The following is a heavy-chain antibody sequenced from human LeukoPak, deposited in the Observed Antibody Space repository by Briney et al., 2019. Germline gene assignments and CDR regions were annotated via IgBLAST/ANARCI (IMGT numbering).Heavy chain of an antibody. V-gene: IGHV3-30*18. CDR3: AKDVNYYDSSGYSPFDY. CDR1: GFTFSSYD. J-gene: IGHJ4*02. CDR2: IRYDGRHT. D-gene: IGHD3-22*01. Sequence: PGGSLRLSCGASGFTFSSYDMHWVRRAPGKGLEWVAGIRYDGRHTYHADSVKGRFTISRDNSKNTLYLQMNSLRAEDTAVYYCAKDVNYYDSSGYSPFDYWGQGTLVTVSS.